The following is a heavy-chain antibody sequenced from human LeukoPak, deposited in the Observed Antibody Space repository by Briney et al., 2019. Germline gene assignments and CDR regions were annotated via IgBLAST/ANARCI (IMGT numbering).Heavy chain of an antibody. D-gene: IGHD1-14*01. CDR1: GGSVSSGTYY. Sequence: PSETLSLTCTVSGGSVSSGTYYWSWIRQPPGKGLEWLGFIYYSGSTNYNPSLKSRVTISVDTSKNQFSLKLSSVTAADTAVYYCARPYNTGWTRYYFDQWGQGTLVTVSS. J-gene: IGHJ4*02. V-gene: IGHV4-61*01. CDR3: ARPYNTGWTRYYFDQ. CDR2: IYYSGST.